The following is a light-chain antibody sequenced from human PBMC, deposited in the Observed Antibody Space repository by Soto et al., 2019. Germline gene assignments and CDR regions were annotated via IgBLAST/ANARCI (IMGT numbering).Light chain of an antibody. V-gene: IGLV2-11*01. Sequence: QSALTQPRSVSGSPGQSVTISCTGTSSDVGGYQNVSWYQQHPGKAPKLMIYGVTNRPSGIPDRFSGSKSGNTASLTISGLQAEDEGDYYCCSSAGSYSVVFGAGTKLTVL. CDR1: SSDVGGYQN. J-gene: IGLJ2*01. CDR2: GVT. CDR3: CSSAGSYSVV.